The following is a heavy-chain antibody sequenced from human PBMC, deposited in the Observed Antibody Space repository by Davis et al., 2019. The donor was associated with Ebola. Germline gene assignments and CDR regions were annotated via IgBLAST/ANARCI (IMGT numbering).Heavy chain of an antibody. V-gene: IGHV3-73*01. CDR3: TTDLFFGDILTGYYFDY. J-gene: IGHJ4*02. CDR2: IRSKANSYAT. CDR1: GFTFSGSA. D-gene: IGHD3-9*01. Sequence: GESLKISCAASGFTFSGSAMHWVRQASGKGLEWVGRIRSKANSYATAYAASVKGRLTISRDDSKNTAYLQMNSLKTEDTAVYYCTTDLFFGDILTGYYFDYWGQGTLVTVSS.